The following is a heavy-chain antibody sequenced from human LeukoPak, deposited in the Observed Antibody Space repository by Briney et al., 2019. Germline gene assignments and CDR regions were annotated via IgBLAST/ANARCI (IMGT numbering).Heavy chain of an antibody. CDR3: ARAGVDTSGDYDQGFDY. CDR1: GFTFSDYY. D-gene: IGHD3-16*01. V-gene: IGHV3-11*04. CDR2: ITSNGNTV. Sequence: GSLRLSCAASGFTFSDYYMGWIRQAPGKGLEWVSYITSNGNTVYYAASVKGRFTISRANAKNSLYLQVNSLTAEDTAVYYFARAGVDTSGDYDQGFDYWGQGTLVTVSS. J-gene: IGHJ4*02.